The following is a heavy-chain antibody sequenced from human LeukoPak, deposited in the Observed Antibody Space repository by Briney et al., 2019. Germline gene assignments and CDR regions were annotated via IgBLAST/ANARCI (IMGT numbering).Heavy chain of an antibody. CDR3: ARGPYSSTWYVDY. J-gene: IGHJ4*02. V-gene: IGHV3-48*03. CDR2: ISRTGNGI. Sequence: GGSLRLSCTASGFTLTSYEMNWVRLAPGKGLEWISYISRTGNGIYYAESVKGRFTISRDSAKNSPYLQMNSLKAEDTAVYYCARGPYSSTWYVDYWGQGTLVTVAS. CDR1: GFTLTSYE. D-gene: IGHD6-13*01.